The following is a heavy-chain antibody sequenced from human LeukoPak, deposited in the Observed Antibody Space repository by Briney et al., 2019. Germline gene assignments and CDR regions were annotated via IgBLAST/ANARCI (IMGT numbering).Heavy chain of an antibody. J-gene: IGHJ4*02. Sequence: GGSLRLSCVASGFTFDDYAMHWVRQAPGKGLEWVSVIYSGGSTYYADSVKGRFTISRDNSKNTLYLQMNSLRAEDTAVYYCARERESSGWYIIYWGQGTLVTVSS. D-gene: IGHD6-19*01. CDR2: IYSGGST. V-gene: IGHV3-66*01. CDR1: GFTFDDYA. CDR3: ARERESSGWYIIY.